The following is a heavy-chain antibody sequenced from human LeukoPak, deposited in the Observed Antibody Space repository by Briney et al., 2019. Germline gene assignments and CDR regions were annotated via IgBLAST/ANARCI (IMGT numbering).Heavy chain of an antibody. V-gene: IGHV3-23*01. CDR2: ISDSGGLT. J-gene: IGHJ4*02. Sequence: PGGSQRLSCAASGFTFSSYATSWVRQAPGKGLEWVADISDSGGLTHYADSVKGRFTISRDNSNNTLYLQVNSLRAEDTAVYYCAKGKVQQWGVPEYWGQGTLLTVSS. D-gene: IGHD1-26*01. CDR1: GFTFSSYA. CDR3: AKGKVQQWGVPEY.